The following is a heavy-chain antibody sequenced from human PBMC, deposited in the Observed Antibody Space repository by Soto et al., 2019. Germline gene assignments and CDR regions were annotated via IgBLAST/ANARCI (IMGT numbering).Heavy chain of an antibody. V-gene: IGHV3-49*03. CDR2: IPSRSYGGTT. CDR1: GFTFGDFA. J-gene: IGHJ4*02. Sequence: GGSLRLSCEASGFTFGDFAMSWFRRAPGKGLEWVGYIPSRSYGGTTQYAASVKGRFIISRDDSKNIAYLQMNSLTTEDSALYYCTRALRGKWLQSSSHYYFDYWGQGTLVTVSS. D-gene: IGHD2-8*01. CDR3: TRALRGKWLQSSSHYYFDY.